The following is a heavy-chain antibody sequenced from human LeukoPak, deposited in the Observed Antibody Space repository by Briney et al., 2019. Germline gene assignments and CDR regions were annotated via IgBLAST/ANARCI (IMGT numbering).Heavy chain of an antibody. CDR1: GGSISSGSYY. CDR3: ARDLIGWAVAGLYYFDY. D-gene: IGHD6-19*01. CDR2: IYTSGSA. J-gene: IGHJ4*02. V-gene: IGHV4-61*02. Sequence: SETLSLTCTVSGGSISSGSYYWSWIRQPAGKGLEWIGRIYTSGSANYNPSLKSRVTISVDTSKNQFSLKLSSVTAAATAVYYCARDLIGWAVAGLYYFDYWGQGTLVTVSS.